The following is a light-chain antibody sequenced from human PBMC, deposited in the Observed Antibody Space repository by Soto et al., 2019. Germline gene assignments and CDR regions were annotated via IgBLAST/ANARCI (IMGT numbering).Light chain of an antibody. CDR1: QSVSSY. CDR2: DAS. V-gene: IGKV3-11*01. J-gene: IGKJ3*01. Sequence: EIVLTQSPATLSLSPGERAILSCRASQSVSSYLAWYQQKPGQAPRLLIYDASNRATGIPARFSGSGSGTDFTLTISSLEPEDFAVYYCQQRSNWPRVTFGPGTKVDIK. CDR3: QQRSNWPRVT.